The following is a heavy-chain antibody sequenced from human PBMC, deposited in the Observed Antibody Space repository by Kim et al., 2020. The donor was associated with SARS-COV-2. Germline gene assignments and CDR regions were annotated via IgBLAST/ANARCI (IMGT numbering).Heavy chain of an antibody. CDR1: GFTFEDYA. CDR3: AKDSFTWQVGYGVDV. V-gene: IGHV3-9*01. J-gene: IGHJ6*02. CDR2: ISWNSGSI. Sequence: GGSLRLSCAASGFTFEDYAMHWVRQAPGKGLEWVSGISWNSGSIGYADSVKGRFTISRDNAKNSLYLQMNSLRAEDTALYYCAKDSFTWQVGYGVDVWGQGTTVTVSS.